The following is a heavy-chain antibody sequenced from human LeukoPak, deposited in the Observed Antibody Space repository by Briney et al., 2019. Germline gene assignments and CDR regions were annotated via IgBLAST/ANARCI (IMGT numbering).Heavy chain of an antibody. CDR2: ISSSSSTI. D-gene: IGHD6-19*01. CDR3: ARVSAVAGTFDY. V-gene: IGHV3-48*02. CDR1: GFTFSSYS. J-gene: IGHJ4*02. Sequence: GGSLRLSCAASGFTFSSYSMNWVRQAPGKGLDWVSCISSSSSTIYYADSVKGRFTISRDNAKNSLYLQMNSLRDEDTAVYYCARVSAVAGTFDYWGQGTLVTVSS.